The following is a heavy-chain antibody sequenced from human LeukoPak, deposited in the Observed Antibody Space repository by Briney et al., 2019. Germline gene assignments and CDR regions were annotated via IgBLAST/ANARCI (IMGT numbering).Heavy chain of an antibody. CDR3: ARPKGVAALYAFDI. Sequence: ASVKVSCKASGYTFTGYYMHWVRQAPGQGLEWMGWINPNSGGTNYAQKFQGRVTMTRDTSTSTVCMELSSLRSEDTAVYYCARPKGVAALYAFDIWGQGTMVTVSS. V-gene: IGHV1-2*02. CDR1: GYTFTGYY. CDR2: INPNSGGT. D-gene: IGHD2-15*01. J-gene: IGHJ3*02.